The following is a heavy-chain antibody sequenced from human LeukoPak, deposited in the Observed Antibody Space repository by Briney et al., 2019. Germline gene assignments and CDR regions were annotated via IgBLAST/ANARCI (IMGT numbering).Heavy chain of an antibody. CDR1: GGTFSSYA. CDR2: INAGNGNT. J-gene: IGHJ6*02. D-gene: IGHD4-17*01. CDR3: ARRSGDYDYYYYGMDV. V-gene: IGHV1-3*01. Sequence: ASVKVSCKASGGTFSSYAISWVRQAPGQRLEWMGWINAGNGNTKYSQKFQGRVTITRDTSASTAYMELSSLRSEDTAVYYCARRSGDYDYYYYGMDVWGQGTTVTVSS.